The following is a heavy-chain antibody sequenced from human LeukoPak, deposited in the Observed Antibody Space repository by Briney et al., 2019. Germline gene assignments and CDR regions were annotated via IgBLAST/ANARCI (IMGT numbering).Heavy chain of an antibody. V-gene: IGHV4-34*01. D-gene: IGHD6-6*01. J-gene: IGHJ4*02. CDR1: GGSFSGYY. CDR2: INHSGST. CDR3: ARGHYSSSQYYFDY. Sequence: PSETLSLTCAVYGGSFSGYYWSWIRQPPGKGLEWIGEINHSGSTNYNPSLKSRVTISVDTSKNQFSLKLSSATAADTAVYYCARGHYSSSQYYFDYWGQGTLVTVSS.